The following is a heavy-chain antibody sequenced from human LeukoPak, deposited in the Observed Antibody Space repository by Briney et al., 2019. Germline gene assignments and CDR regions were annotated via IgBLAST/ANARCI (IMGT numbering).Heavy chain of an antibody. CDR1: GFTFSSYA. V-gene: IGHV3-30*04. D-gene: IGHD6-6*01. Sequence: GGSLRLSCAASGFTFSSYAIHWVRQAPGKGLEWVAVISYDGSNKYYADSVKGRFTISRDNSKNTLYLQMNSLRAKDTAVYYCARGASSSGTYYYYAMDVWGQGTTVTVSS. J-gene: IGHJ6*02. CDR3: ARGASSSGTYYYYAMDV. CDR2: ISYDGSNK.